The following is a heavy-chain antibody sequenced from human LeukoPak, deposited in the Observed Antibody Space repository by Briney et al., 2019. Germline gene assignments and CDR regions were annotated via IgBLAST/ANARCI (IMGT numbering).Heavy chain of an antibody. CDR1: GYTFTSYG. D-gene: IGHD3-3*01. J-gene: IGHJ4*02. Sequence: ASVKVSCKASGYTFTSYGISWVRQAPGQGLEWMGWISAYNGNTNYAQKLQGRVTMTTDTSTSTAYMELRSLRSDDTAVYYCARFYDFWSGYIDLASYYFDYWGQGTLVTVSS. CDR3: ARFYDFWSGYIDLASYYFDY. CDR2: ISAYNGNT. V-gene: IGHV1-18*01.